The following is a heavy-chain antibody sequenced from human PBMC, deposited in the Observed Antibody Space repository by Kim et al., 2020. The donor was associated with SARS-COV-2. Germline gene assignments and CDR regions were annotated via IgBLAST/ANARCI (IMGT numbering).Heavy chain of an antibody. V-gene: IGHV3-33*01. CDR2: IWYDGSNK. D-gene: IGHD3-22*01. CDR1: GFTFSSYG. J-gene: IGHJ4*02. CDR3: ARDTGDYYDSSGYYYPDY. Sequence: GGSLRLSCAASGFTFSSYGMHWVRQAPGKGLEWVAVIWYDGSNKYYADSVKGRFTISRDNSKNTLYLQMNSLRAEDTAVYYCARDTGDYYDSSGYYYPDYWGQGTLVTVSS.